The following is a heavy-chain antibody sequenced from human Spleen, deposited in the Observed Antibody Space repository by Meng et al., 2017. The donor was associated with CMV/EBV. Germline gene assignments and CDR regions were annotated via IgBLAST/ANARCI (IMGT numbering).Heavy chain of an antibody. V-gene: IGHV3-23*01. CDR3: AKFRLTGTSRIAVAGMIDY. J-gene: IGHJ4*02. D-gene: IGHD6-19*01. Sequence: GESLKISCAGSGFTFSSYAMSWVRQAPGKGLEWVSAISGSGGSTYYADSVKGRFTISRDNSKNTLYLQMNSLRAEDTAVYYCAKFRLTGTSRIAVAGMIDYWGQGTLVTVSS. CDR1: GFTFSSYA. CDR2: ISGSGGST.